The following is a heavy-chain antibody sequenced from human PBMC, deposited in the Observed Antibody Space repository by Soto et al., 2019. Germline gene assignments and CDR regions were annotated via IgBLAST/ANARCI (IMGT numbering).Heavy chain of an antibody. D-gene: IGHD5-12*01. CDR1: GYSFTSYR. Sequence: GESLKISCKGSGYSFTSYRIGWVRQMPGKGLEWMGIIYPGDSDTRYSPSFQGQVTISADKSISTAYLQWSSLKASDTAMYYCARLSGYDLYYYYMDVWGKGTTVTVSS. CDR3: ARLSGYDLYYYYMDV. V-gene: IGHV5-51*01. CDR2: IYPGDSDT. J-gene: IGHJ6*03.